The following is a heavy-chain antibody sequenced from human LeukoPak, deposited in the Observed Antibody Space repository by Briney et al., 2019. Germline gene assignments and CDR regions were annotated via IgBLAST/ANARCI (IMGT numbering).Heavy chain of an antibody. CDR3: ARVLYRGYSCGVNAFDI. V-gene: IGHV1-2*02. CDR2: INPNSGGT. J-gene: IGHJ3*02. Sequence: APVKVSCKASGYTFTGYYMHWVRQAPGQGLEWMGWINPNSGGTNYAQKFQGRVTMTRDTSISTAYMELSRLRSDDTAVYYCARVLYRGYSCGVNAFDIWGQGTMVTVSS. CDR1: GYTFTGYY. D-gene: IGHD5-18*01.